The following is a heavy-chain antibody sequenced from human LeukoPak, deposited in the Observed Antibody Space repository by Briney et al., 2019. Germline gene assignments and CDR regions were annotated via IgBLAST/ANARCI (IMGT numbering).Heavy chain of an antibody. J-gene: IGHJ5*02. D-gene: IGHD2-15*01. CDR1: GGSISSYY. CDR3: ARVVVAATDWFDP. CDR2: ISYSGST. V-gene: IGHV4-59*08. Sequence: SETLSLTCNVSGGSISSYYWNWIRQPPGKGLEWIGFISYSGSTNYNPSLKSRVSISGDTSKNQFSLKLSSVTAADTAVYYCARVVVAATDWFDPWGLGTLVTVSS.